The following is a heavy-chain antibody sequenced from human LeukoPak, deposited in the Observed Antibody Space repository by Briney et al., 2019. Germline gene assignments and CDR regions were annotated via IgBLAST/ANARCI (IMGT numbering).Heavy chain of an antibody. Sequence: SETLSLSCTVSGGSISSYYWSWIRQPAGKGLEWIGHIYTSGSTNYNPSLKSRVTMSVDTSKNQFSLKLRSVIAADTAVYYCARDRYYYDSSGYSKFDYWGQGTLVTVSS. V-gene: IGHV4-4*07. CDR2: IYTSGST. D-gene: IGHD3-22*01. CDR3: ARDRYYYDSSGYSKFDY. J-gene: IGHJ4*02. CDR1: GGSISSYY.